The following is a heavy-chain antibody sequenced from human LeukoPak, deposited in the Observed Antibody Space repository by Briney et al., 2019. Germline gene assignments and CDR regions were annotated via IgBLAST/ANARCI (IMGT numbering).Heavy chain of an antibody. CDR3: ARDLSYDYVWGSSPDY. CDR1: GYTFTSYD. J-gene: IGHJ4*02. V-gene: IGHV1-8*02. CDR2: MNPNSGNT. Sequence: ASVKVSCKASGYTFTSYDINWVRQATGQGLEWMGWMNPNSGNTGYAQKFQGRVTMTRDMSTSTVYMELSSLRSEDTAVYYCARDLSYDYVWGSSPDYWGQGTLVTVSS. D-gene: IGHD3-16*01.